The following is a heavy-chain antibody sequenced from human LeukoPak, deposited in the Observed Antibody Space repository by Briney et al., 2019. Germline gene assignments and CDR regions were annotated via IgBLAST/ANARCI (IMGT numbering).Heavy chain of an antibody. J-gene: IGHJ3*02. CDR2: ISSSGSTI. Sequence: PGGSLRLSCAASGFTFSSYEMNWVRQAPGKGLERVSYISSSGSTIYYADSVKGRFTISRDNAKNSLYLQMNSLRAEDTAVYYCARDSGNYLDAFDIWGQGTMVTVSS. CDR3: ARDSGNYLDAFDI. D-gene: IGHD1-7*01. CDR1: GFTFSSYE. V-gene: IGHV3-48*03.